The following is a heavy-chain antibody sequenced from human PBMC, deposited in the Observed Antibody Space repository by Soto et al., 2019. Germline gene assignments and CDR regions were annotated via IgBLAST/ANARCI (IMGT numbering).Heavy chain of an antibody. CDR3: AKENQHLVHDY. Sequence: QVQLVESGGGVVRPGRSLRLTCAASGFTVRNYGMHWVRQAPGKGLEWVAVISHDGSDKYYADSMKGRFIISRDNSENTLLLNMNSLKPEDTAVYYCAKENQHLVHDYWGQGTLVTVSS. D-gene: IGHD6-13*01. V-gene: IGHV3-30*18. CDR1: GFTVRNYG. CDR2: ISHDGSDK. J-gene: IGHJ4*02.